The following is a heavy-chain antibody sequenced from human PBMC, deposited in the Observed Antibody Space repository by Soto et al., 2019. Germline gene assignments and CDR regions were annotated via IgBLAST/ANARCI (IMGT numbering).Heavy chain of an antibody. CDR3: ARDQFWTTLGMDV. V-gene: IGHV4-59*01. Sequence: PSETLSLTCTVSGGSISSYYWSWIRQPPGKGLEWIGYIYYSGSTNYNPSLKSRVTISVDTSKNQFSLKLSSVTAVDTAVYYCARDQFWTTLGMDVWGQGTTVTVSS. D-gene: IGHD4-17*01. J-gene: IGHJ6*02. CDR2: IYYSGST. CDR1: GGSISSYY.